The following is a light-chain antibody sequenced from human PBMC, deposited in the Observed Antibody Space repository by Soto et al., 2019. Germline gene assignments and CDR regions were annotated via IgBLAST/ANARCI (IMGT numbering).Light chain of an antibody. CDR3: SSYTSISTLYV. V-gene: IGLV2-14*01. Sequence: QSVLTQHASLSGSPGQSITISCTGTSSDIGAYDYVSWFQQHPGKAPKLMISEVNNRPSGVSNRFSGSKSGNTAYLTISGLQAEDEADYYCSSYTSISTLYVFGTGTKVTVL. J-gene: IGLJ1*01. CDR1: SSDIGAYDY. CDR2: EVN.